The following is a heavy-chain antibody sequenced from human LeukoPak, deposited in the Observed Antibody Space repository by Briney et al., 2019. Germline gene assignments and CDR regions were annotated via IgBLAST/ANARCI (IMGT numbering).Heavy chain of an antibody. CDR2: ISGSGGST. D-gene: IGHD2-15*01. Sequence: GGSLRLSCAASGFTFSSYAMSWVRQAPGKGLEWVSAISGSGGSTYYADSVKGRFTISRDNSKNTLYLQMNSLRAEDTAVYYCASLRGGSSDNPDWYFDLWGRGTLVTVSS. CDR3: ASLRGGSSDNPDWYFDL. CDR1: GFTFSSYA. J-gene: IGHJ2*01. V-gene: IGHV3-23*01.